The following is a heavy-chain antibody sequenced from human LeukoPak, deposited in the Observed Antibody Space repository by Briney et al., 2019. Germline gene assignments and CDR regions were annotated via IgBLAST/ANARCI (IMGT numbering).Heavy chain of an antibody. CDR1: GYTFTSYG. CDR3: ASGFGSRVRGFYYYYMDV. J-gene: IGHJ6*03. V-gene: IGHV1-8*03. Sequence: GASVKVSCKASGYTFTSYGISWVRQAPGQGLEWMGWMNPNSGNTGYAQKFQGRVTITRNTSISTAYMELSSLRSEDTAVYYCASGFGSRVRGFYYYYMDVWGKGTTVTVSS. D-gene: IGHD3-10*01. CDR2: MNPNSGNT.